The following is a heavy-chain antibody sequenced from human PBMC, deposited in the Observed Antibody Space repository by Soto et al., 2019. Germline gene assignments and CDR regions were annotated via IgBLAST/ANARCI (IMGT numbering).Heavy chain of an antibody. Sequence: QVQLVQSGAEVKKPGSSVKVSCKASGGTFSSYAISWARQAPGQGLEWMGGIIPIFGTANYAQKFQGRVTITADESTSTAYMELSSLRSEDTAVYYCARAIIRSSSGWYGYYYYGMDVWGQGTTVTVSS. J-gene: IGHJ6*02. D-gene: IGHD6-19*01. CDR1: GGTFSSYA. CDR2: IIPIFGTA. CDR3: ARAIIRSSSGWYGYYYYGMDV. V-gene: IGHV1-69*01.